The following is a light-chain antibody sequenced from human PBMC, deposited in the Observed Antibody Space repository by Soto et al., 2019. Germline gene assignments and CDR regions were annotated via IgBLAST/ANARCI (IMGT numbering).Light chain of an antibody. CDR1: SNDVGGFNY. CDR2: EVS. CDR3: NSYTSSSARV. Sequence: QSALTQPASVSGSPGQSITISCTGTSNDVGGFNYVSWYQQHPGKAPKVIIYEVSNRPSGVSNRFSGSKSGNTASLTNSGLQAEDEADYYCNSYTSSSARVFGGGTKLTVL. V-gene: IGLV2-14*01. J-gene: IGLJ3*02.